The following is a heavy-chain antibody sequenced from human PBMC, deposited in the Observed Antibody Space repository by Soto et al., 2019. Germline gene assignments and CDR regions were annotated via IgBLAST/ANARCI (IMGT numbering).Heavy chain of an antibody. CDR1: GFTFNSYA. CDR2: ISGSGGTT. J-gene: IGHJ6*02. CDR3: AKGGPARSRSSGYHYYGMDV. D-gene: IGHD6-19*01. Sequence: GGSLRLSCVASGFTFNSYAMTWVRQAPGKGLEWVSGISGSGGTTYYADSVKGRFTISRDKAKNTVYMQMNSLRAEDTAVDYCAKGGPARSRSSGYHYYGMDVWGQGTTVTVSS. V-gene: IGHV3-23*01.